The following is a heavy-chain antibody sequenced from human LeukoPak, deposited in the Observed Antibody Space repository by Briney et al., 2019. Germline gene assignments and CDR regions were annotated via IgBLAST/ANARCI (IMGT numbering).Heavy chain of an antibody. J-gene: IGHJ3*02. D-gene: IGHD6-6*01. CDR1: NYTFTSYG. CDR3: ARDSPIAARGTDAFDI. CDR2: IIPIFGTA. V-gene: IGHV1-69*13. Sequence: SVKVSCKASNYTFTSYGISWVGPAPGQGLEWMGWIIPIFGTANYAQKFQGRVMITADESTSTAYMELSSLRSEDTAVYYCARDSPIAARGTDAFDIWGQGTMVTVSS.